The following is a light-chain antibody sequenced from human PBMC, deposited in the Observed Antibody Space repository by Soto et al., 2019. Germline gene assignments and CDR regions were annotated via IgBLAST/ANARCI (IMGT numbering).Light chain of an antibody. CDR3: QVWDAISDHYV. V-gene: IGLV3-21*02. J-gene: IGLJ1*01. CDR2: DGS. Sequence: SYELTQPPSVSVAPGQTARITGEGNNIATKSVHWYQQKPGQAPVLVVYDGSDRPSGIPDRFSGSNSGNTATLTISRVEAGDEADYYCQVWDAISDHYVFGTGTKLTVL. CDR1: NIATKS.